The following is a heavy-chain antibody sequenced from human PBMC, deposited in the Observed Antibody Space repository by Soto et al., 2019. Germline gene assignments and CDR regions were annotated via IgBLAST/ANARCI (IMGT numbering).Heavy chain of an antibody. D-gene: IGHD3-3*01. Sequence: PGGSLRLSCAASGFTFSSYAMSWVRQAPGKGLEWVSAISGSGGSTYYADSVKGRFTISRDNSKNTLYLQMNSLRAEDTAVYYCAKRLIFGVVTYYFDYWGQGTLVTVSS. CDR3: AKRLIFGVVTYYFDY. V-gene: IGHV3-23*01. CDR2: ISGSGGST. CDR1: GFTFSSYA. J-gene: IGHJ4*02.